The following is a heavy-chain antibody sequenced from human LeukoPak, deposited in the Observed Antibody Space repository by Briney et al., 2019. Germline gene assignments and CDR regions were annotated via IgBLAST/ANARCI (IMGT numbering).Heavy chain of an antibody. J-gene: IGHJ3*02. V-gene: IGHV4-59*12. CDR1: GGSISSYY. D-gene: IGHD6-19*01. CDR2: IYYSGST. CDR3: ARAPETPQWLVFGPDAFDI. Sequence: PSETLSLTCTGSGGSISSYYWSWIRQPPGKGLEWIGYIYYSGSTNYNPSLKSRVTISVDTSKNQFSLKLSSVTAADTAVYYCARAPETPQWLVFGPDAFDIWGQGTMVTVSS.